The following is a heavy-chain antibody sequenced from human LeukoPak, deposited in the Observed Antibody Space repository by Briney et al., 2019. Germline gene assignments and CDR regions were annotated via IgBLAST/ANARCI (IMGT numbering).Heavy chain of an antibody. CDR2: IIPIFGTA. D-gene: IGHD6-13*01. Sequence: SVKVSCKASGGTFSSYAISWVRQAPGQGLEWMGGIIPIFGTANYAQKFQGRVTITADESTSTAYMELSSLRSEDTAIYYCAKIAASDTGEGYWGQGTLVTVSS. J-gene: IGHJ4*02. CDR1: GGTFSSYA. CDR3: AKIAASDTGEGY. V-gene: IGHV1-69*01.